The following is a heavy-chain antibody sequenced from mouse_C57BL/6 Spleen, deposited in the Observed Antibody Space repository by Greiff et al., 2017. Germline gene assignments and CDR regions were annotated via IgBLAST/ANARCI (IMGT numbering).Heavy chain of an antibody. CDR1: GFSLTSYG. V-gene: IGHV2-5*01. J-gene: IGHJ4*01. D-gene: IGHD2-5*01. CDR3: AKNKNSNYDYYAMDY. CDR2: IWRGGST. Sequence: VQLVESGPGLVQPSQSLSITCTVSGFSLTSYGVHWVRQSPGKGLEWLGVIWRGGSTDYNAAFMSRLSITKDNSKSQVFFKMNSLQADDTAIYYCAKNKNSNYDYYAMDYWGQGTSVTVSS.